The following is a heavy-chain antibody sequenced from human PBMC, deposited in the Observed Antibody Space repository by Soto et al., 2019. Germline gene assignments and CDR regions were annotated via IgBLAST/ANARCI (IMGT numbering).Heavy chain of an antibody. CDR3: ASDISGSWYFDY. CDR2: IYYSGST. V-gene: IGHV4-59*01. Sequence: SETLSLTCTVSGGSISRYYWNWIRQPPGKGLEWIGYIYYSGSTNYNPSLKSRVTISVDTSKNQFSLELSSLRSEDTAVYYCASDISGSWYFDYWGQGTLVTVSS. J-gene: IGHJ4*02. CDR1: GGSISRYY.